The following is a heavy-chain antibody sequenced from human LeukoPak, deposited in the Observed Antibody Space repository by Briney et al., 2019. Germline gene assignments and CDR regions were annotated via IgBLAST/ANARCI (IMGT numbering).Heavy chain of an antibody. D-gene: IGHD4-17*01. CDR1: GGSITSGGYY. V-gene: IGHV4-31*03. CDR3: ARDLVTVTKGFDI. Sequence: SQTLSLTCTVSGGSITSGGYYWNWIRQHPGKGLEWIGYIYYSGNTYYSPSLESRVTMSVDTSKNQFSLKLTSVTAADTAVYYCARDLVTVTKGFDIWGQGTMVSVSS. CDR2: IYYSGNT. J-gene: IGHJ3*02.